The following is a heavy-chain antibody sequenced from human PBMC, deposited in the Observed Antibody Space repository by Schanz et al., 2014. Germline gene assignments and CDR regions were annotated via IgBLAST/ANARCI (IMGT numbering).Heavy chain of an antibody. J-gene: IGHJ4*02. V-gene: IGHV4-59*11. CDR1: GGSISSHY. CDR3: ATIPRVNIYGYFDF. CDR2: LLSSERA. Sequence: QVQLQESGPGLVKPSETLSLTCTVSGGSISSHYWSWVRQAPGEGRGWIAYLLSSERAKFNPTLDIRSAFSLDTSYIQFSLLLSYVTAAYSAVYYCATIPRVNIYGYFDFWGQGSLVTVSS. D-gene: IGHD4-17*01.